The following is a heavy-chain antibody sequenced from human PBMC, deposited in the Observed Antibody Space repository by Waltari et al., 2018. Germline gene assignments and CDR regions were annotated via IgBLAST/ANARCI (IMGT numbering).Heavy chain of an antibody. Sequence: EVQLVESGGGLVQPGGSLRLSCAASGFLLRNYWLPWVRQAPGRGLGWVSRIDMDERTTSYADSVKGRFTISRDNAKNTVYLQMDFLRDEDTAMYHCTRVEVGSAGTFDVWGQGTMVTVSS. CDR3: TRVEVGSAGTFDV. J-gene: IGHJ3*01. CDR2: IDMDERTT. CDR1: GFLLRNYW. V-gene: IGHV3-74*01. D-gene: IGHD2-2*03.